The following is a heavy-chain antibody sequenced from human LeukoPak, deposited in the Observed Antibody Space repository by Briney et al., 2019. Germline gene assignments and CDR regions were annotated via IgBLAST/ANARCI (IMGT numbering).Heavy chain of an antibody. Sequence: ASVKVSCKASGYTFTSYGISWVRQAPGQGLEWMGWISAYNGNTNYAQKLQGRVTITTDTSTSTAYMELRSLRSDDTAVYYCARVFRWSGYDQSSWFDPWGQGTLVTVSS. CDR3: ARVFRWSGYDQSSWFDP. V-gene: IGHV1-18*01. D-gene: IGHD3-3*01. J-gene: IGHJ5*02. CDR1: GYTFTSYG. CDR2: ISAYNGNT.